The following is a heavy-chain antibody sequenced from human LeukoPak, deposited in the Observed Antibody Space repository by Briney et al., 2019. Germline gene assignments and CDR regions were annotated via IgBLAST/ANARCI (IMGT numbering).Heavy chain of an antibody. CDR2: IYYNGSS. CDR1: GASIKGNY. D-gene: IGHD1-1*01. CDR3: ARSQLSHFDY. J-gene: IGHJ4*02. Sequence: SETLSLTCTVSGASIKGNYWSWIRQSPGKGLEWIGHIYYNGSSKYNPSLKSRVAISDDTSKNQFSLRLSSVTAADTAVYYCARSQLSHFDYWGQGTLVTVSS. V-gene: IGHV4-59*01.